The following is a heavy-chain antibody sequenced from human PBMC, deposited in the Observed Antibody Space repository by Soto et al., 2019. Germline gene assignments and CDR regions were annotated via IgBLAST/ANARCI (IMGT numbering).Heavy chain of an antibody. CDR1: GYTLTELS. CDR2: FDPEDGET. D-gene: IGHD3-10*01. V-gene: IGHV1-24*01. Sequence: ASVKVSCKVSGYTLTELSMHWVRQAPGKGLEWMGGFDPEDGETIYAQKFQGRVTMTEDTSTDTAYMELSSLRSEDTAVYYCATILPTMVRGVINLAWWFDPWGQGTLVTVSS. J-gene: IGHJ5*02. CDR3: ATILPTMVRGVINLAWWFDP.